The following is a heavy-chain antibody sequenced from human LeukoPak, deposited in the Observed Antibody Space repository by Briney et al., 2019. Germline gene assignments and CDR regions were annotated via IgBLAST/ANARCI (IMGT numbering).Heavy chain of an antibody. CDR3: ARGRGYSYGLIDY. J-gene: IGHJ4*02. CDR2: IWYDGSNK. V-gene: IGHV3-33*01. D-gene: IGHD5-18*01. Sequence: PGRSLRLSCAASGFTFSSYGMHWVRQAPGKGLEWVAVIWYDGSNKYYADSVKGRFTISRDNSKNTLYLQMNSLRAEDTAVYYCARGRGYSYGLIDYWGQGTLVTVSS. CDR1: GFTFSSYG.